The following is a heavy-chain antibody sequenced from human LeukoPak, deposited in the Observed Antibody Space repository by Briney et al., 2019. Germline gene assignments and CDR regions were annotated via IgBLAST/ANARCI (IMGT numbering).Heavy chain of an antibody. V-gene: IGHV1-18*01. J-gene: IGHJ5*02. CDR1: GYTFTSYG. CDR2: ISAYNGNT. D-gene: IGHD6-19*01. CDR3: ARAPLQWLVPSWFDP. Sequence: GASVKVSCKASGYTFTSYGISWVRQAPGQGLEWMGWISAYNGNTNYAQKLQGRVTMTTDTSTSTAYMELRSLRSDDTAVYYCARAPLQWLVPSWFDPWGQGTLVNVAS.